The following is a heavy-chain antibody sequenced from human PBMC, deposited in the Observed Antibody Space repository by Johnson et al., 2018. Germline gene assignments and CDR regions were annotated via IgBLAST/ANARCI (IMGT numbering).Heavy chain of an antibody. CDR2: ITTGGST. CDR3: VRNGGSFDY. Sequence: VQLVQSGGGLVQPGGSLRLSCAASGFTFSSYAMTWVRQAPGKGLEWVSGITTGGSTYYGDSVKGRFTISRDNSKNTLYLQINSLRAEETAVYYCVRNGGSFDYWGQGTLVTVSS. D-gene: IGHD1-26*01. J-gene: IGHJ4*02. V-gene: IGHV3-23*04. CDR1: GFTFSSYA.